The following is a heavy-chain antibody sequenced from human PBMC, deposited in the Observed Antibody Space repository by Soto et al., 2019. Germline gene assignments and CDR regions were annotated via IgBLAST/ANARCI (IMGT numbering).Heavy chain of an antibody. J-gene: IGHJ3*02. V-gene: IGHV4-39*01. CDR1: GGSSSSSSYY. Sequence: PSETLSLTCTVSGGSSSSSSYYCGWIRQPPGKGLEWIGSIYYSGSTYYNPSLKSRVTISVDTSKNQFSLKLSSVTAADTAVYYCASPYYYGSGSLSSHAFDIWGQGTMVTVSS. D-gene: IGHD3-10*01. CDR2: IYYSGST. CDR3: ASPYYYGSGSLSSHAFDI.